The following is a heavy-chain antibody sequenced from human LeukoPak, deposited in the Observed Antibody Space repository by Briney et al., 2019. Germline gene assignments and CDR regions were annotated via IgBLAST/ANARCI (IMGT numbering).Heavy chain of an antibody. V-gene: IGHV3-30*03. CDR2: ISYDGSNK. D-gene: IGHD6-13*01. J-gene: IGHJ4*02. CDR3: ARSLFSSSQHFDY. Sequence: GGSLRLSCAASGFTFSNYGMHWARQAPGRGLEWVAVISYDGSNKYYADSVKGRFTIPRDDSKNTLYVQMNSLRADDTAVYYCARSLFSSSQHFDYWGQGTLVTVSS. CDR1: GFTFSNYG.